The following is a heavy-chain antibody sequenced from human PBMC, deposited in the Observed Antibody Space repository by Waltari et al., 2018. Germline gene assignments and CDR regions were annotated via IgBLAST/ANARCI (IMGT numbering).Heavy chain of an antibody. CDR1: GFTVSSNY. D-gene: IGHD6-6*01. J-gene: IGHJ4*02. V-gene: IGHV3-53*01. CDR3: ARYIAARLYYFDY. CDR2: IYSGGST. Sequence: EVQLVESGGGLIQPGGSLRLSCAASGFTVSSNYMSWVRQAPGKGREWVSVIYSGGSTYYADAVKGRFTISRDNSKNTLYLQMNSLRAEDTAVYYCARYIAARLYYFDYWGQGTLVTVSS.